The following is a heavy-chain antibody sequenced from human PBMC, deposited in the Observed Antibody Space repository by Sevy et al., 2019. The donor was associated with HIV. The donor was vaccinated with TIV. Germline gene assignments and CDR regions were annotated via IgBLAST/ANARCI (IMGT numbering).Heavy chain of an antibody. CDR1: GFTFSSYS. Sequence: GGSLRLSCAASGFTFSSYSMNWVRQAPGKGLEWVSSISSSSSYIYYGDSVKGRFTISRDNAKNSLYLQMNSLRAEDTAGYYGERWEDMNTVGGVIVITSSLGMDVWGQGTTVTVSS. V-gene: IGHV3-21*01. CDR2: ISSSSSYI. J-gene: IGHJ6*02. D-gene: IGHD3-16*02. CDR3: ERWEDMNTVGGVIVITSSLGMDV.